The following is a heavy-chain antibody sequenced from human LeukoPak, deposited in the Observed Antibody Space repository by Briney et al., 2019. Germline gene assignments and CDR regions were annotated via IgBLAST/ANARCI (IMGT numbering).Heavy chain of an antibody. Sequence: QTGGSLRLSCAASGFTFDDYAMHWVRQAPGKGLEWVSGISWNSGSIGYADSVKGRFTISRDNAKNSLYLQMNSLRAEDTAVYYCARDKQWLVKSPDGFDYWGQGTLVTVSS. D-gene: IGHD6-19*01. V-gene: IGHV3-9*01. CDR2: ISWNSGSI. CDR3: ARDKQWLVKSPDGFDY. CDR1: GFTFDDYA. J-gene: IGHJ4*02.